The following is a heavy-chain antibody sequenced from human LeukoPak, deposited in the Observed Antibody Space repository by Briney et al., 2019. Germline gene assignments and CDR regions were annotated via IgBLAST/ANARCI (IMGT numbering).Heavy chain of an antibody. J-gene: IGHJ3*02. CDR1: GGTFSSYA. V-gene: IGHV1-69*05. CDR2: IIPIFGTA. Sequence: SVKVSCKASGGTFSSYAISRVRQAPGQGLEWMGGIIPIFGTANYAQKFQGRVTITTDESTSTAYMELSSLRSEDTAVYYCATTPGGELLYGFDIWGQGTMVTVSS. D-gene: IGHD3-10*01. CDR3: ATTPGGELLYGFDI.